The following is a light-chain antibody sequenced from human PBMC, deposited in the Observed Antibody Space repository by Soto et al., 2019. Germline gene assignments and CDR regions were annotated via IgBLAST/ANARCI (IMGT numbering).Light chain of an antibody. CDR2: SKN. V-gene: IGLV1-44*01. CDR3: AAWDDSLDGVV. CDR1: SSNVGGNV. J-gene: IGLJ2*01. Sequence: QSVLTQPPSVSGTPGQRVIISCSGSSSNVGGNVVNWYQQLPGTAPKLIIYSKNERPSGVPDRFSASKSGASASLAIHGLQSEDEADYYCAAWDDSLDGVVFGGGTKPTVL.